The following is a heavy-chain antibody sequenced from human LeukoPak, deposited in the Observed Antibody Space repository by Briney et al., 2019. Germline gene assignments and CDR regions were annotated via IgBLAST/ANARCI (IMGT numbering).Heavy chain of an antibody. CDR2: ITSSSTYI. CDR1: GFTFSNHD. CDR3: AKAGYCSSGTCYYPDY. D-gene: IGHD2-15*01. Sequence: GGSLRLSCAASGFTFSNHDMSWVRQAPGKGLEWVSSITSSSTYIYYADSVKGRFTISRDNAKNSLYLQMNSLRAEDKAVYYCAKAGYCSSGTCYYPDYWGQGTLVTVSS. V-gene: IGHV3-21*06. J-gene: IGHJ4*02.